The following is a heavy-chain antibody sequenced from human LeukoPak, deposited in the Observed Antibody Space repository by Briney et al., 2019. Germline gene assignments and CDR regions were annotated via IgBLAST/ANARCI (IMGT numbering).Heavy chain of an antibody. Sequence: GGSLRLSCAASGFTFRTYAMSWVRQAPGKGLEWVSGIRSSGDSTYYADSVKGRFTISRDNSRNTLYLQMNSLSAEDTAVYYCAKEVRESAWFYFDYWGQGTLATVSS. D-gene: IGHD3-10*01. CDR3: AKEVRESAWFYFDY. CDR2: IRSSGDST. V-gene: IGHV3-23*01. J-gene: IGHJ4*02. CDR1: GFTFRTYA.